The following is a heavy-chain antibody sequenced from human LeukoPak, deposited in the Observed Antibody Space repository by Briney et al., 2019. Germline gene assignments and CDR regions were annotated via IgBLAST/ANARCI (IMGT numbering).Heavy chain of an antibody. CDR2: IYSSGST. CDR1: GGSISNYY. CDR3: ARHSSSSRAWFDP. V-gene: IGHV4-59*08. J-gene: IGHJ5*02. Sequence: SETLSLTCTVSGGSISNYYWSWIRQPPGKGLEWIGYIYSSGSTNYNPSLKSRVTISLDTSKNQFSLKLTSVTAADTAVYYCARHSSSSRAWFDPWGQGTLVTVSS. D-gene: IGHD6-6*01.